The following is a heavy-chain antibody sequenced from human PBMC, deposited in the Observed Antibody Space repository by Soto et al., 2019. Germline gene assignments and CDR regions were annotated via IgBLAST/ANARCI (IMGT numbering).Heavy chain of an antibody. CDR2: IKSKSDGGTT. CDR3: TTGWSSKDY. Sequence: EVQLVESGGGLVKPGGSLRLSCAASGFIFSNAWMNWVRQTPGKGLEWVCRIKSKSDGGTTDYAAPVKGRFVISRDDSKNMLYLQVSSLKIEDTAVYYCTTGWSSKDYWGQGTRVTVSS. V-gene: IGHV3-15*01. CDR1: GFIFSNAW. J-gene: IGHJ4*02. D-gene: IGHD6-13*01.